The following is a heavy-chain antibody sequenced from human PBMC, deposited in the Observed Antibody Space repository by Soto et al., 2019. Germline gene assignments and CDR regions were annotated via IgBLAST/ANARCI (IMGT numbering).Heavy chain of an antibody. CDR2: INHSGST. CDR3: ASRGRFYFDY. V-gene: IGHV4-34*01. Sequence: SETLSLTCAVYGGSFSGYYWSWIRQPPGKGLEWIGEINHSGSTNYNPSLKSRVTISVDTSKNQFSLKLSSVTAADTAVYYCASRGRFYFDYWGQGTLVTVSS. J-gene: IGHJ4*02. CDR1: GGSFSGYY. D-gene: IGHD3-10*01.